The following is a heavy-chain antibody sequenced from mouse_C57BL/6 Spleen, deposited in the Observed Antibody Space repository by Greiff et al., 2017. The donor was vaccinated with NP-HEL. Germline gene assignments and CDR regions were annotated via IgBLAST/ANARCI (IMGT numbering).Heavy chain of an antibody. Sequence: QVQLQQPGAELVKPGASVKLSCKASGYTFTSYWMQWVKQRPGQGLEWIGEIDPSDSYTNYNQKFKGKATLTVDTSSSPAYMQLSSLTSEDSAVYYCARPIYYGYDGFAYWGQGTLVTVSA. CDR2: IDPSDSYT. D-gene: IGHD2-2*01. J-gene: IGHJ3*01. CDR3: ARPIYYGYDGFAY. V-gene: IGHV1-50*01. CDR1: GYTFTSYW.